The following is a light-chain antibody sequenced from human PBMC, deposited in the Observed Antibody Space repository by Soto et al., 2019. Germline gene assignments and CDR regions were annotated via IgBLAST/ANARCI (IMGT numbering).Light chain of an antibody. J-gene: IGLJ1*01. CDR1: SSDIGAYKY. Sequence: QSALTQPPSASGSPGQSVTISCTGTSSDIGAYKYVSWYQQHPGKAPKLVIYDVSKRPSGVPDRFSGSKSGTTASLTVSGLQAEDEAHYYCSSYAGTPYVFGTGTKVTVL. CDR2: DVS. V-gene: IGLV2-8*01. CDR3: SSYAGTPYV.